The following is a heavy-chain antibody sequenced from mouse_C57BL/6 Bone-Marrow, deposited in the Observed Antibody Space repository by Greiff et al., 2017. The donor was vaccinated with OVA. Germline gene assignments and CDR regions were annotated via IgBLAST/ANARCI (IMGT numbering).Heavy chain of an antibody. J-gene: IGHJ2*01. D-gene: IGHD3-1*01. Sequence: VQLQQSGAELSRPGASVKMSCKASGYTFTSYTMHWVQQRPGQGLEWIGYINPSSGYTKYNQKFKDKATLTADKSSSTAYMPLSSLTSEDTAVSYCARSGATDWGQGTTLTVSS. CDR2: INPSSGYT. CDR1: GYTFTSYT. V-gene: IGHV1-4*01. CDR3: ARSGATD.